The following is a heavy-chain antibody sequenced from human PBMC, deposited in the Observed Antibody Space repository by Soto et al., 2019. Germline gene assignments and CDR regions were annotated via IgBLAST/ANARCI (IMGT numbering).Heavy chain of an antibody. J-gene: IGHJ4*02. CDR1: GFTFSNAW. CDR2: IKSKTDGGTT. Sequence: GGSLRLSCAASGFTFSNAWMNWVRQAPGKGLEWVGRIKSKTDGGTTDYAAPVKGRFTISRDDSKNTLYLQMNSLKTEDTAVYYCTTSPYLRLTNQADYWGQGTLVTVSS. D-gene: IGHD1-1*01. V-gene: IGHV3-15*07. CDR3: TTSPYLRLTNQADY.